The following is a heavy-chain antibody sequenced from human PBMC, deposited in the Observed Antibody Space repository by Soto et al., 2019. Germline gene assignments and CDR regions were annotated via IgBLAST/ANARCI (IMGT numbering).Heavy chain of an antibody. D-gene: IGHD1-26*01. V-gene: IGHV3-33*01. Sequence: PGGSLRLSCAASGFTFSSYGMHWVRQAPGKGLEWVAVIWYDGSNKYYADSVKGRFTISRDNSKNTLYLQMNSLRAEDTAVYYCAREQEGATYYYGMDVWGQGTTVTVSS. J-gene: IGHJ6*02. CDR3: AREQEGATYYYGMDV. CDR1: GFTFSSYG. CDR2: IWYDGSNK.